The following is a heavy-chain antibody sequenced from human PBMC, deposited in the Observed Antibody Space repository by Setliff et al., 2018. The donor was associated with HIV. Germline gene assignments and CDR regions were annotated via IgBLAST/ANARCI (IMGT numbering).Heavy chain of an antibody. D-gene: IGHD5-12*01. V-gene: IGHV3-23*01. CDR2: ISATAGDT. CDR1: GFSFRTYA. J-gene: IGHJ4*02. Sequence: GGSLRLSCAASGFSFRTYAMSWVRQAPGKGLKWVSAISATAGDTYYADSVKGRFTISRDNSKNTLYLQMNSLRAEDTAVYYCAKDSGYEGDHYFDYWGQGTLVTVSS. CDR3: AKDSGYEGDHYFDY.